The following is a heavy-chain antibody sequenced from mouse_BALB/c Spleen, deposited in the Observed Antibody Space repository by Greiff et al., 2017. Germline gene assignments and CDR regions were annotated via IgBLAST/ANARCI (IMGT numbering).Heavy chain of an antibody. J-gene: IGHJ4*01. V-gene: IGHV5-6-5*01. CDR1: GFTFSSYA. CDR3: ARGEVRRGDYYAMDY. Sequence: EVKLQESGGGLVKPGGSLKLSCAASGFTFSSYAMSWVRQTPEKRLEWVASISSGGSTYYPDSVKGRFTISRDNARNILYLQMSSLRSEDTAMYYCARGEVRRGDYYAMDYWGQGTSVTVSS. D-gene: IGHD2-14*01. CDR2: ISSGGST.